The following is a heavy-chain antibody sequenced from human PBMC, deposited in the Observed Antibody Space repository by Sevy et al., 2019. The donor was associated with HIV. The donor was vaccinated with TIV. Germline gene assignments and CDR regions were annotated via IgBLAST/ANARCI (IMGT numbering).Heavy chain of an antibody. J-gene: IGHJ4*02. CDR1: GLIFSHYG. CDR2: ISFDGSNK. Sequence: GGSLRLSCAASGLIFSHYGMHWVRQAPGKGLEWVAFISFDGSNKYYVDSVKGRFTISRDNSKNTLYLQMNSLRTEDTGLYYCARNTASAGTGGFDYWGQGTLVTVSS. V-gene: IGHV3-30*02. CDR3: ARNTASAGTGGFDY. D-gene: IGHD6-13*01.